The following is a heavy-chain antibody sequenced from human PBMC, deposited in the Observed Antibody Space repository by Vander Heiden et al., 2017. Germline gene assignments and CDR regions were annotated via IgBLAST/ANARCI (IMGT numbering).Heavy chain of an antibody. J-gene: IGHJ4*02. Sequence: QLQLQESGPGLVKPSETLSLTCTVSGCSISSSSYYWGWIRQPPGKGLEWIGSIYYSGSTYYNPSLKSRVTISVDTSKNQFSLKLSSVTAADTAVYYCASFYGDYDRYYFDYWGQGTLVTVSS. D-gene: IGHD4-17*01. CDR3: ASFYGDYDRYYFDY. CDR2: IYYSGST. CDR1: GCSISSSSYY. V-gene: IGHV4-39*01.